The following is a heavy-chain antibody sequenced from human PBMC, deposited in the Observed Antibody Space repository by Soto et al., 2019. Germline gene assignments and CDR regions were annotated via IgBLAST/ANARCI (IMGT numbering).Heavy chain of an antibody. CDR3: SRMTGRMNWVDP. Sequence: EVQLVESGGGLVEPGGSLRLSCAVSGVTVSDVWLNWVRQTPGKGLEWVGRIKSKTDGGTTDYAAPVKGRFTISRDDSENTLSLQMNSLKIEDTAVYYCSRMTGRMNWVDPCGQGTLVTVSS. CDR1: GVTVSDVW. CDR2: IKSKTDGGTT. D-gene: IGHD1-20*01. V-gene: IGHV3-15*07. J-gene: IGHJ5*02.